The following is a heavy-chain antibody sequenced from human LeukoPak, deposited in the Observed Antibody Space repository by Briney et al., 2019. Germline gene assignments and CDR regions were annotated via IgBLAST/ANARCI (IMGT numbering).Heavy chain of an antibody. CDR2: VSGSGGST. J-gene: IGHJ4*02. D-gene: IGHD1-26*01. CDR1: GFTFSSYD. Sequence: GGSLRLSCAASGFTFSSYDMSWVRQAPGKELEWVSAVSGSGGSTYYADSVKGRFTISRDNSKNTVYLQMNSLRAEDTAVYYCAKDGSSGTYFDYWGQGTLVTVSS. CDR3: AKDGSSGTYFDY. V-gene: IGHV3-23*01.